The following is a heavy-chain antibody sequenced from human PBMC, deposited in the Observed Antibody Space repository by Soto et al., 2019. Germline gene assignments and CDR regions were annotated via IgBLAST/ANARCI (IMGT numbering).Heavy chain of an antibody. D-gene: IGHD1-1*01. CDR3: ARDQGPVTRWFDP. CDR2: INPSGGST. V-gene: IGHV1-46*03. Sequence: GASVKVSCKASGYTFTSHYIHWVRQAPGQGLEWMGIINPSGGSTSYAQKFQGRVTMTRDTSTSTVYMELSSLRSEDTAVYYCARDQGPVTRWFDPWGQGTLVTVSS. J-gene: IGHJ5*02. CDR1: GYTFTSHY.